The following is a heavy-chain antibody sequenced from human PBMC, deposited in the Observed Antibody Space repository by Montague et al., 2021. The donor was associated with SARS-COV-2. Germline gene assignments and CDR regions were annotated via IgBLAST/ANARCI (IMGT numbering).Heavy chain of an antibody. Sequence: SETLSLTCTVSGGSISSYDWSGIRQPPGKGLEWMGYVYNSGSTNYNPSLNCRDTISVDTSKNQFSLKLSTVTAADMAVYYCAGVGVSTTGFYFDYWGQGTLVTVSS. J-gene: IGHJ4*02. CDR3: AGVGVSTTGFYFDY. CDR2: VYNSGST. D-gene: IGHD2/OR15-2a*01. CDR1: GGSISSYD. V-gene: IGHV4-59*01.